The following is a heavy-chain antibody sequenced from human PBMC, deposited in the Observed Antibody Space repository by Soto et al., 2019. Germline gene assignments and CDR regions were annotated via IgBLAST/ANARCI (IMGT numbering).Heavy chain of an antibody. Sequence: GGSLRLSCAASGFTFSSYGMHWVRQAPGKGLEWVAVIWYDGSNKYYADSVKGRFTISRDNSKNTLYLQMNSLRAEDTAVYYCARAARPGNYYYYYGMDVWGQGTTVTVSS. V-gene: IGHV3-33*01. CDR2: IWYDGSNK. CDR3: ARAARPGNYYYYYGMDV. CDR1: GFTFSSYG. J-gene: IGHJ6*02. D-gene: IGHD6-6*01.